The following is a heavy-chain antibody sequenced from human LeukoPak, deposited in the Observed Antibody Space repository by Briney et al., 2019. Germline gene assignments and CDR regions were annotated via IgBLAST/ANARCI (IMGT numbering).Heavy chain of an antibody. V-gene: IGHV3-53*01. Sequence: GGSLRXSCAXSGFTVSSNDMSWVRQAPGKGLEWVSVIYSGGRTYYADSVKGRFTISRDNSKNTLYLQMNSLRAEDTAVYYCAIYDSSGYYNYWGQGTLVTVSS. CDR3: AIYDSSGYYNY. CDR1: GFTVSSND. J-gene: IGHJ4*02. CDR2: IYSGGRT. D-gene: IGHD3-22*01.